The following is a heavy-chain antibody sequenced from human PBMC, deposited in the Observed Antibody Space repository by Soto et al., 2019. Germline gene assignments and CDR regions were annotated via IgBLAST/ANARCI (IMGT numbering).Heavy chain of an antibody. CDR1: GGTFSSYA. Sequence: SVKVSCKASGGTFSSYAISWVRQAPGQGLEWMGGIIPIFGTANYAQKFQGRVTVTADESTSTAYMELSSLRSEDTAVYYCARDRYEPRYSSSGPRYYYYGMDVWGQGTTVTVSS. V-gene: IGHV1-69*13. J-gene: IGHJ6*02. CDR2: IIPIFGTA. CDR3: ARDRYEPRYSSSGPRYYYYGMDV. D-gene: IGHD6-13*01.